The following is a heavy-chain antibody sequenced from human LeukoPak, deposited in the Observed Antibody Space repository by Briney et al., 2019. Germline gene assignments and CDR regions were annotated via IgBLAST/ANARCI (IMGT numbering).Heavy chain of an antibody. CDR1: GGSISSYY. CDR2: IYYSGST. D-gene: IGHD5-24*01. V-gene: IGHV4-59*12. J-gene: IGHJ4*02. Sequence: PSETLSLTCTVSGGSISSYYWSWIRQPPGKGLEWIGYIYYSGSTNYNPSLKSRVTISVDTSKNQFSLKLSSVTAADTAVYYCARAEVRDGYNRYYFDYWGQGTLVTVSS. CDR3: ARAEVRDGYNRYYFDY.